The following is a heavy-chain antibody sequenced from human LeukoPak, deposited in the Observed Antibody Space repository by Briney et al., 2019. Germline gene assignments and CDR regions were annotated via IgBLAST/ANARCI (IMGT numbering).Heavy chain of an antibody. CDR1: GDSVSSNTAA. V-gene: IGHV6-1*01. Sequence: SQTLSLTFVIAGDSVSSNTAAWNWIRQSPLRGLEWLGRTFYRSKWYNDYAGSVKSRITISPDTSKNHFSLHLDSVTPEDTAMYYCARDGWPAFDYWGQGSLVTVSS. D-gene: IGHD2-15*01. J-gene: IGHJ4*02. CDR2: TFYRSKWYN. CDR3: ARDGWPAFDY.